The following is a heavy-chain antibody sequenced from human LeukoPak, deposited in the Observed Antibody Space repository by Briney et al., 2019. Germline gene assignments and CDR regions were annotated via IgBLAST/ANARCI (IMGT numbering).Heavy chain of an antibody. D-gene: IGHD3-10*01. CDR2: IKQDGSEK. V-gene: IGHV3-7*01. J-gene: IGHJ5*02. CDR3: ARGAYGSGSYGDNWFDP. Sequence: GGSLRLSCAASGFTFSSYWMNWVRQAPGKGLEWVANIKQDGSEKYYVDSVKGRFTISRDNAKNSLYLQMNSLRAEDTAVYYCARGAYGSGSYGDNWFDPWGQGTLVTVSS. CDR1: GFTFSSYW.